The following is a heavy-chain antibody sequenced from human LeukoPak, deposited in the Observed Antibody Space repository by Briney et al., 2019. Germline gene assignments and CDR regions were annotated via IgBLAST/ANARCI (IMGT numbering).Heavy chain of an antibody. CDR3: ARVEGFSGWFWFDP. CDR2: IYYSGST. J-gene: IGHJ5*02. CDR1: GGSISSYY. V-gene: IGHV4-59*01. Sequence: SEPLFLTCTASGGSISSYYWSWIRQPPGRGLEWIGYIYYSGSTNYNPSLKSRVTISVDTSKNQFSLKLSSVTAADTSVYYCARVEGFSGWFWFDPWGQGTLVTVSS. D-gene: IGHD6-19*01.